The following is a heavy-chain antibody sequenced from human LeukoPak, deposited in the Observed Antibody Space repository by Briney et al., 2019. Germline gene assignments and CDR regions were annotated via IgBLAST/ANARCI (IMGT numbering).Heavy chain of an antibody. D-gene: IGHD3-22*01. Sequence: ASVKVSCKASGGTFSSYAISWVRQAPGQGLEWMGGIIPIFGTANYAQKFQGRVTITTDESTSTAYMELSSLRSEDTAVYYCATYDSSGSFDYWGQGTLVTVSS. CDR1: GGTFSSYA. J-gene: IGHJ4*02. CDR2: IIPIFGTA. V-gene: IGHV1-69*05. CDR3: ATYDSSGSFDY.